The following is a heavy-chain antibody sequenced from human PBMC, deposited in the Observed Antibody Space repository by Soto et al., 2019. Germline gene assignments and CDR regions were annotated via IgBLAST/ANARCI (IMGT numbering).Heavy chain of an antibody. CDR2: VSHSGRT. V-gene: IGHV4-59*13. J-gene: IGHJ6*02. D-gene: IGHD3-3*01. CDR3: ARVAMENYHDMWSGSTSSALDV. CDR1: GGSMRGYS. Sequence: PSETLPLTCKVSGGSMRGYSWSWIRQTPGEGLEWIGYVSHSGRTDYSPSLKNRVTISLDMSKNHFALHVNSVDPADTAVYYCARVAMENYHDMWSGSTSSALDVWGQGTTVTVSS.